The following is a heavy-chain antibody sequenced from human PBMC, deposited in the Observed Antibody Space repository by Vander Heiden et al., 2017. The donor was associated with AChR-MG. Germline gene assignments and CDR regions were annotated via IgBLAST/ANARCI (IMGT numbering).Heavy chain of an antibody. CDR2: IYYSGST. V-gene: IGHV4-59*01. CDR3: ARDYGSSGVVFDS. J-gene: IGHJ4*02. D-gene: IGHD6-13*01. CDR1: GGSISNYY. Sequence: QVQLQESGPGLMKPSETLSLTCTVSGGSISNYYWSWIRLPPGKGLEWIAYIYYSGSTNYNPSLKSRVTISVDTSRNHFSLRLNSVTAADTAVYYCARDYGSSGVVFDSWGQGALVTVSS.